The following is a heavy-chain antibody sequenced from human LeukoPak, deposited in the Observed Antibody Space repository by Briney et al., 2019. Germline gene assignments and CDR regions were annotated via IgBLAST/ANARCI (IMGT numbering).Heavy chain of an antibody. CDR3: ARGTGSHYYYYYMDV. CDR1: GGSISSYY. CDR2: IYYSGST. Sequence: PSETLSLTCTVSGGSISSYYWSWIRQSPGKGLEWIGYIYYSGSTNYNPSLKSRVTISVDTSKNQFSLKLSSVTAADTAVYYCARGTGSHYYYYYMDVWGKGTTVTISS. V-gene: IGHV4-59*01. J-gene: IGHJ6*03. D-gene: IGHD3-10*01.